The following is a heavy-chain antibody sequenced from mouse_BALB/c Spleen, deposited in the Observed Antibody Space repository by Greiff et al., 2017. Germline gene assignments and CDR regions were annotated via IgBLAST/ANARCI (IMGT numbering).Heavy chain of an antibody. Sequence: VMLVESGPGLVAPSQSLSITCTVSGFSLTGYGVNWVRQPPGKGLESLGMIWGDGSTDYNSALKSRLSISKDNSKSQVFLKMNSLQTDDTARYYCAREDWEYYFDYWGQGTTLTVSS. CDR2: IWGDGST. J-gene: IGHJ2*01. CDR3: AREDWEYYFDY. V-gene: IGHV2-6-7*01. CDR1: GFSLTGYG. D-gene: IGHD4-1*01.